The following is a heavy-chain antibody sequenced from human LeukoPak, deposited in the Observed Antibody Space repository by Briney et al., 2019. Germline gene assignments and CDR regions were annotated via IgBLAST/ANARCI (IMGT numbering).Heavy chain of an antibody. V-gene: IGHV3-11*01. D-gene: IGHD6-19*01. CDR1: GFTFSNYY. CDR2: ISDSGNTI. Sequence: AGGSLRLSCAASGFTFSNYYMTWIRQAPGKGLQWISFISDSGNTIYYADSVEGRLTISRDNAKNSLYLQMHSLRAEVTAMYYCARSTLPGRSGRTEFFQHWGQGTLVTVSS. J-gene: IGHJ1*01. CDR3: ARSTLPGRSGRTEFFQH.